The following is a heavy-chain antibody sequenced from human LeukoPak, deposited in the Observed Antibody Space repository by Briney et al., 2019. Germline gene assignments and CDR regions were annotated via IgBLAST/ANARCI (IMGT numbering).Heavy chain of an antibody. CDR2: ISSSSSTI. D-gene: IGHD3-3*01. CDR3: ARESPPWALRFLEWLPLDY. J-gene: IGHJ4*02. Sequence: GGSLRLSCAASGFTFSSYSMNWVRQAPGKGLEWVSYISSSSSTIYYADSVKGRFTISRDNAKNSLYLQMNSLRAEDTAVYCCARESPPWALRFLEWLPLDYWGQGTLVTVSS. V-gene: IGHV3-48*04. CDR1: GFTFSSYS.